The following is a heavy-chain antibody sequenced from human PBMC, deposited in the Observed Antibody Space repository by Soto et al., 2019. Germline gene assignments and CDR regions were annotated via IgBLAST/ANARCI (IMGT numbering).Heavy chain of an antibody. D-gene: IGHD6-13*01. Sequence: GASVKVSCKASGYTFTSYYMHWVRQAPGQGLEWMGWINPNSGGTNYAQKFQGRVTMTRDTSISTAYMELSRLRSDDTAVYYCARDNLFGASIAAAVGFDPWGKGTLVTVSS. CDR3: ARDNLFGASIAAAVGFDP. CDR2: INPNSGGT. V-gene: IGHV1-2*02. J-gene: IGHJ5*02. CDR1: GYTFTSYY.